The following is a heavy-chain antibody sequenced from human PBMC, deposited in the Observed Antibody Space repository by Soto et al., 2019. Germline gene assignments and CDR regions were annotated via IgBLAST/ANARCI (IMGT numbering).Heavy chain of an antibody. CDR3: ARDSRKMVRGVMDYYMDV. CDR1: GYTFTSYG. J-gene: IGHJ6*03. V-gene: IGHV1-18*01. CDR2: ISAYNGNT. Sequence: GASVKVSCKASGYTFTSYGISWVRQAPGQGLEWMGWISAYNGNTNYAQKLQGRVTMTTDTSTSTAYMELRSLRSDDTAVYYCARDSRKMVRGVMDYYMDVWGKGTTVTVSS. D-gene: IGHD3-10*01.